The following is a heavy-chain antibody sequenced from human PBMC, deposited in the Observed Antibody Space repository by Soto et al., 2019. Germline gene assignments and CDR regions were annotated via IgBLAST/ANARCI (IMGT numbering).Heavy chain of an antibody. CDR2: IIPILGIA. Sequence: SVTVSCKASGYTFTSYGISWVRQAPGQGLEWMGRIIPILGIANYAQKFQGRVTITADKSTSTAYMELSSLRSEDTAVYCCARATNTRGYFDYWGQGTLVTVSS. V-gene: IGHV1-69*04. CDR1: GYTFTSYG. CDR3: ARATNTRGYFDY. J-gene: IGHJ4*02. D-gene: IGHD5-12*01.